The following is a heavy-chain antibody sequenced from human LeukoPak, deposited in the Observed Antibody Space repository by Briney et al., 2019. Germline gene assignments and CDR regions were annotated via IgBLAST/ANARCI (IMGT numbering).Heavy chain of an antibody. J-gene: IGHJ4*02. CDR1: GYTFTGYY. CDR2: INPNSGGT. D-gene: IGHD3-10*01. CDR3: ARGALLLWFGESNDY. Sequence: ASVKVSCKASGYTFTGYYMHWVRQAPGQGLEWMGWINPNSGGTNYAQKFQSRVTMTRDTSISTAYMELSRLRSDATAVYYCARGALLLWFGESNDYWGQGTLVTVSS. V-gene: IGHV1-2*02.